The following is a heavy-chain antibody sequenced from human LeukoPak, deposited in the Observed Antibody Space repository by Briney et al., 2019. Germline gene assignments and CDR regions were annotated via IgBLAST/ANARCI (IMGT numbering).Heavy chain of an antibody. D-gene: IGHD3-3*01. V-gene: IGHV3-23*01. CDR1: GFTFSDSG. J-gene: IGHJ1*01. CDR3: AKDAYYAH. CDR2: ISGSGEET. Sequence: TGGSLRLSCAASGFTFSDSGMNWVRQAPGKGLEWVSTISGSGEETFYADSVKGRFTSSRDNSRNTLYLQMNSLRAEDTAVYYCAKDAYYAHWGQGTLVTVSS.